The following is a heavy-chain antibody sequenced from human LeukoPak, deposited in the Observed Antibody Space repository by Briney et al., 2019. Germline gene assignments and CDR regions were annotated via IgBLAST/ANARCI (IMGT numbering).Heavy chain of an antibody. J-gene: IGHJ5*02. CDR2: IIPIFGTA. CDR1: GGTFSSYA. V-gene: IGHV1-69*06. CDR3: ARGIPRVGIHGTMVRGVIRSVNWFDP. D-gene: IGHD3-10*01. Sequence: GASVKVSCKASGGTFSSYAISWVRQAPGQGLEWMGGIIPIFGTANYAQKFQGRVTITADKSTSTAYMELSSLRSEDTAVYYCARGIPRVGIHGTMVRGVIRSVNWFDPWGQGTLVTVSS.